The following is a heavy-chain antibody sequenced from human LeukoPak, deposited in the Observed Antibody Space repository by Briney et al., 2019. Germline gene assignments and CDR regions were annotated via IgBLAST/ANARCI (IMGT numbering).Heavy chain of an antibody. V-gene: IGHV3-66*01. J-gene: IGHJ3*02. CDR1: GFTVSSNY. D-gene: IGHD6-19*01. Sequence: GGSLRLSCAASGFTVSSNYMTWVRQAPGKGLEWVSVIYSGGSTYYAGSVKGRFTISRDNSKNTLYLQMNSLRAEDTAVYYCARETSSGWYPAGAFDIWGQGTMVTVSS. CDR2: IYSGGST. CDR3: ARETSSGWYPAGAFDI.